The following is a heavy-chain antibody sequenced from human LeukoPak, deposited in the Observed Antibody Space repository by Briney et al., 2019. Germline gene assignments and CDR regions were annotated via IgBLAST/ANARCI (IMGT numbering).Heavy chain of an antibody. CDR1: GYTFTGYY. Sequence: ASVKVSCKASGYTFTGYYMHWVRQAPEQGLEWMGWINPNSGGTNYAQKFQGRVTMTRDTSISTAYMELSRLRSDDTAVYYCARDLDYGDLGGWFDPWGQGTLVTVSS. V-gene: IGHV1-2*02. CDR3: ARDLDYGDLGGWFDP. J-gene: IGHJ5*02. CDR2: INPNSGGT. D-gene: IGHD4-17*01.